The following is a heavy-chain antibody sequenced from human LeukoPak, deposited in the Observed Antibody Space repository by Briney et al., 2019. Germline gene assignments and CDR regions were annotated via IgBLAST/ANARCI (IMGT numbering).Heavy chain of an antibody. V-gene: IGHV4-61*09. D-gene: IGHD6-19*01. CDR3: ARGIRIPVTGRYFYYYMDV. CDR1: GGSISNGSYT. J-gene: IGHJ6*03. Sequence: SETLSLTCTVSGGSISNGSYTWNWIRQPAGKGLEWIVQIYTSGSTNYSSSLTSRVTISRDTSKNQFSLKLSSVTAADTAVYYCARGIRIPVTGRYFYYYMDVWGNGTTVTVSS. CDR2: IYTSGST.